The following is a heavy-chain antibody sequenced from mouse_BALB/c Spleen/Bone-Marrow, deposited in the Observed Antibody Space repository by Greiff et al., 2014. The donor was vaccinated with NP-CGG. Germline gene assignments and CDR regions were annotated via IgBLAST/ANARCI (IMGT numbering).Heavy chain of an antibody. Sequence: QVQLQQSGPGLVQPSQSLSITCTVSGFSLTSYGVHWVRQSPGKGLEWLGVIWSGGSTDYNAAFVSRLSISKDNSKSQVFSKMNSLQADDTAIYYCARSRYDRGFAYWGQGTLVTVSA. CDR3: ARSRYDRGFAY. D-gene: IGHD2-12*01. V-gene: IGHV2-4-1*01. CDR2: IWSGGST. CDR1: GFSLTSYG. J-gene: IGHJ3*01.